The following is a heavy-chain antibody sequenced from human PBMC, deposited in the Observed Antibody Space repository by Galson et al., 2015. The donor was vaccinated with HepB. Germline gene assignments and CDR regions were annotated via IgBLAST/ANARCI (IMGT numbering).Heavy chain of an antibody. Sequence: LRLSCAASGITLSRYTMSWVRQAPGKGLEWVSSISGSGGDTYYVDSMRGRSTISRDNSKNTVYLQMNSLRSEDTAVYYCAKGNWGSTPDFWGQGTLVTVSS. V-gene: IGHV3-23*01. D-gene: IGHD7-27*01. CDR3: AKGNWGSTPDF. CDR1: GITLSRYT. CDR2: ISGSGGDT. J-gene: IGHJ4*02.